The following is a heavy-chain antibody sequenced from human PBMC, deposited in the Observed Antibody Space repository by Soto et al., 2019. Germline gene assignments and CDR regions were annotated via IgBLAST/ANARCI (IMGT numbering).Heavy chain of an antibody. CDR3: ARVRKSGYFVY. Sequence: QVQLVESGGGVVQPGRSLRLSCAASGFTFSSYGMHWVRQAPGKGLEWVAVIWYDGSNTYYGDSVKGRFTISRDNSKNALYLLMNRLRAEDTAVYYCARVRKSGYFVYLGQGTLVTVCS. CDR1: GFTFSSYG. V-gene: IGHV3-33*01. J-gene: IGHJ4*02. D-gene: IGHD3-3*01. CDR2: IWYDGSNT.